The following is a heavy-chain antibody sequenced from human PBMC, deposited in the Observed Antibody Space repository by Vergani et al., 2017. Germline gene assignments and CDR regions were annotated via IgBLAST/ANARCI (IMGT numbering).Heavy chain of an antibody. CDR1: GGSISSYY. J-gene: IGHJ6*02. Sequence: QVQLQESGPGLVKPSETLSLTCTVSGGSISSYYWSWIRQPPGKGLEWIGYIYYSGSTNYNPSLKSRVTISVDTSKNQFSLKLSSVTAADTAVYYCARDSFWSGYYRSWGMDVWGQGTTVTVSS. V-gene: IGHV4-59*01. D-gene: IGHD3-3*01. CDR2: IYYSGST. CDR3: ARDSFWSGYYRSWGMDV.